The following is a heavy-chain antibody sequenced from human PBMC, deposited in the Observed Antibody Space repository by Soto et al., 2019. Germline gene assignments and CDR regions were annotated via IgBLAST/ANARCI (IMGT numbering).Heavy chain of an antibody. J-gene: IGHJ4*02. CDR1: GESISSGGYY. D-gene: IGHD6-6*01. CDR2: IYDTASA. Sequence: QVQLQESGPGLVKASQTLSLICNVSGESISSGGYYWSWIRHHPGKGLEWIGYIYDTASAYYNPSLTRRVTISMDTSKNHFAMELSSVSAADTAVYYCARASSSSSAADHWGQGTLITVSS. V-gene: IGHV4-31*03. CDR3: ARASSSSSAADH.